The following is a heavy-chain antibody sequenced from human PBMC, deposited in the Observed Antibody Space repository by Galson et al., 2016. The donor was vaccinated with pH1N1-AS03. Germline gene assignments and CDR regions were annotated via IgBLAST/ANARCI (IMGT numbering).Heavy chain of an antibody. J-gene: IGHJ4*02. Sequence: SLRLSCAVSGVTVNGNYMSWVRQAPGKGLEWVSRIHGDGTSATYADSVKGRFTISRDNAKNTLYLQLNSLRAEDTAVYYCARDGPGPWRIGYWDQGTLVTVSS. D-gene: IGHD1-1*01. CDR3: ARDGPGPWRIGY. CDR1: GVTVNGNY. V-gene: IGHV3-74*01. CDR2: IHGDGTSA.